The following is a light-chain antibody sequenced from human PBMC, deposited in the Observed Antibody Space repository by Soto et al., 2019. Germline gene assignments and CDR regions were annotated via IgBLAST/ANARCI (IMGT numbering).Light chain of an antibody. J-gene: IGLJ2*01. V-gene: IGLV1-40*01. CDR1: SSNIGAGYD. Sequence: QSVLTQPPSVSGAPRQRVTISCTGSSSNIGAGYDVHWYQQLPGTAPKLLIYGNSNRPSGVTDRFSGSKSGTSASLAITGLQAEDEADYYCQSYDSSLREVFGGGTKLTVL. CDR3: QSYDSSLREV. CDR2: GNS.